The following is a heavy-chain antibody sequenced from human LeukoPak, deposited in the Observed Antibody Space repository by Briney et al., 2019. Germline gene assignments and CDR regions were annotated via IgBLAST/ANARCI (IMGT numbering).Heavy chain of an antibody. CDR2: ISSSSSYI. Sequence: GGSLRLSCAASGFTFCSYSMNWVRQAPGKGLEWVSSISSSSSYIYHADSVKGRFTISRDNAKNSLYLQMNSLRAEDTAVYYCARDRQQLIIYYFDYWGQGTLVTVSS. CDR1: GFTFCSYS. D-gene: IGHD6-13*01. V-gene: IGHV3-21*01. CDR3: ARDRQQLIIYYFDY. J-gene: IGHJ4*02.